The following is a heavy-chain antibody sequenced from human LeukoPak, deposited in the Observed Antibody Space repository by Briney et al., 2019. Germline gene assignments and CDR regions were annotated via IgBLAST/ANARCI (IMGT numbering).Heavy chain of an antibody. CDR1: GFPFSHYW. J-gene: IGHJ4*02. Sequence: GGSLRLSCAVSGFPFSHYWMTWVRQAPGKGLEWVANIRQDGSDKYYVDSVRGRFTISRDNAKNSLYLQMNGLRAEDTAVYYCARDSTVTLDYWGQGTLVTVSS. CDR2: IRQDGSDK. V-gene: IGHV3-7*01. D-gene: IGHD4-17*01. CDR3: ARDSTVTLDY.